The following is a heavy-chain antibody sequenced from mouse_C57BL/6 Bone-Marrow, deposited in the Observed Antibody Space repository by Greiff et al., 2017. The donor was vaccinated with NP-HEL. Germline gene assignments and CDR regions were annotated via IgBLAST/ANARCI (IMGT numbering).Heavy chain of an antibody. J-gene: IGHJ1*03. V-gene: IGHV5-12*01. CDR3: ASHIDYYGSSYGYFDV. CDR1: GFTFSDYY. Sequence: EVHLVESGGGLVQPGGSLKLSCAASGFTFSDYYMYWVRQTPEKRLEWVAYISNGGGSTYYPDTVKGRFTISRDNAKNTLYLQMSRLKSEDTAMYYCASHIDYYGSSYGYFDVWGTGTTVTVSS. D-gene: IGHD1-1*01. CDR2: ISNGGGST.